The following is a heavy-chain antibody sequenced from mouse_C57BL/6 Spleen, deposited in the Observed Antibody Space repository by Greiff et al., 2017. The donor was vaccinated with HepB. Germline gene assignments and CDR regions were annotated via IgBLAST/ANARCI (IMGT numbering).Heavy chain of an antibody. Sequence: EVQRVEPEGGLVQPGSSMKLSCTASGFTFSDYYMAWVRQVPEKGLEWVANINYDGSSTYYLDSLKSRYNISIDNAKNILYLQMSSLKSEDTATYYCAREPNFYGSGQSRYFDVWGTGTTVTVSS. J-gene: IGHJ1*03. CDR2: INYDGSST. V-gene: IGHV5-16*01. CDR3: AREPNFYGSGQSRYFDV. D-gene: IGHD1-1*01. CDR1: GFTFSDYY.